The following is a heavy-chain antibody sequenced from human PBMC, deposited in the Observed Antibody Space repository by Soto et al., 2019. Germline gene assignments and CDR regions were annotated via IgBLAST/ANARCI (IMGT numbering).Heavy chain of an antibody. Sequence: QVQLVESGGGVVQPGRSLRLSCAASGFTFSSYAMHWVRQAPGKGLEWVAVISYDGSNKYDADSVKGRFTIYRDNSKNTXXXXXXXXXXXXXXXXXXXXXXXXMNYXYYYGMDVXXXGXXVTVSS. CDR2: ISYDGSNK. V-gene: IGHV3-30-3*01. CDR1: GFTFSSYA. CDR3: XXXXXXMNYXYYYGMDV. J-gene: IGHJ6*04.